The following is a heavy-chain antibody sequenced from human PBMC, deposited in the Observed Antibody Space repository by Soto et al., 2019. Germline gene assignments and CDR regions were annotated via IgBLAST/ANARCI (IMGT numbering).Heavy chain of an antibody. Sequence: PXETLALTCAVYGGSFSGYYWSWIRQPPGKGLEWIGEINHSGSTNYNPSLKSRVTISVDTSKNQFSLKLSSVTAADTAVYYCARGRVAARNWFDPWGQGTLVTVSS. J-gene: IGHJ5*02. CDR2: INHSGST. D-gene: IGHD2-15*01. CDR1: GGSFSGYY. V-gene: IGHV4-34*01. CDR3: ARGRVAARNWFDP.